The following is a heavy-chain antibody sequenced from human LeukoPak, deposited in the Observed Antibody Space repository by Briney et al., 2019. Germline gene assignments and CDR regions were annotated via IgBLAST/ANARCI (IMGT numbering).Heavy chain of an antibody. CDR1: GFTFSIFT. Sequence: GGSLRLSCAASGFTFSIFTMSWVRQAPGKRLEWISTINSNGDSTYYADSVKGRFTISGDNSKNTVFLQMNSLRAEDTAVYYCAKDGLCPNVCPTKIAVAGYFDYWGQGILVTVSS. CDR2: INSNGDST. J-gene: IGHJ4*02. V-gene: IGHV3-23*01. D-gene: IGHD6-19*01. CDR3: AKDGLCPNVCPTKIAVAGYFDY.